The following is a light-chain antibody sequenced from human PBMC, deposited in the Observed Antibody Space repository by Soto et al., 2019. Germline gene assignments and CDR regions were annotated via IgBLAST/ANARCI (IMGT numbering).Light chain of an antibody. V-gene: IGKV1-33*01. CDR3: QQYENLPT. CDR2: DAS. CDR1: QNINNY. Sequence: DIQMTQSPSSLSASVGDRVTITCQASQNINNYLNWYQQKPGRAPKLLIYDASNLEAGVPSRFRGSGSGTDFHFTPRSLKHPALATYSCQQYENLPTFGQGTRLE. J-gene: IGKJ5*01.